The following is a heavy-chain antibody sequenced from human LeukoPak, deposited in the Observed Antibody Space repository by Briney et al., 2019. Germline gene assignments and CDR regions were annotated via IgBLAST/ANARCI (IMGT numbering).Heavy chain of an antibody. CDR2: IKQDGSEK. J-gene: IGHJ6*02. CDR1: GFTFSSYW. Sequence: PGGSLRLSCAASGFTFSSYWMSWVRQAPGKGLEWVANIKQDGSEKYCVDSVKGRFTISRDNAKNSLYLQMNSLRAEDTAVYYCARGSRPYDYYYGMDVWGQGTTVTVS. CDR3: ARGSRPYDYYYGMDV. V-gene: IGHV3-7*01.